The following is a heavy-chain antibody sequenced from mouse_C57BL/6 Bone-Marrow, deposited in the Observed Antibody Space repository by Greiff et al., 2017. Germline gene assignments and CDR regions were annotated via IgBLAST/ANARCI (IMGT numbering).Heavy chain of an antibody. Sequence: EVKLVESGGGLVQPGGSMKLSCAASGFTFSDAWMDWVRQSPEKGLEWVAEIRNKANNHATYYAESVKGRFTISRDDSKSSVYLQMNSLRAEDTGIYYCTSPTTVVATRYFDVWGTGTTVTVSS. J-gene: IGHJ1*03. CDR2: IRNKANNHAT. CDR1: GFTFSDAW. D-gene: IGHD1-1*01. V-gene: IGHV6-6*01. CDR3: TSPTTVVATRYFDV.